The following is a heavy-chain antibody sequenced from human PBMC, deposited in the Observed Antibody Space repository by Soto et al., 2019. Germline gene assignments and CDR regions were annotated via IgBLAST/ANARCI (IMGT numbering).Heavy chain of an antibody. V-gene: IGHV3-7*01. CDR1: GFTFSAYW. Sequence: TGGSLRLSCAASGFTFSAYWMSWVRQAPGKGLEWVANIRQDGSEQHYMDSVKGRFTISRDNAKNSLFLQMNSLRAEDTAVYYCAKSGTYSQFDYWRQGTLVTVSS. CDR3: AKSGTYSQFDY. J-gene: IGHJ4*02. D-gene: IGHD1-26*01. CDR2: IRQDGSEQ.